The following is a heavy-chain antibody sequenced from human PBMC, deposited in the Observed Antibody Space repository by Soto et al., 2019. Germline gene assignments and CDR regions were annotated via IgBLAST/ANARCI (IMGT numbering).Heavy chain of an antibody. CDR1: GFSFNIYA. CDR3: AKAPTYDYNYYMDV. J-gene: IGHJ6*03. CDR2: ISAGGGNT. V-gene: IGHV3-23*01. Sequence: EVHLLESGGGLVQPGGSLRLSCAASGFSFNIYAMKWVRQAPGKGLECVSAISAGGGNTYYADSVKGRFTISRDNTKNTLDLQMNSLRADDTAVYYCAKAPTYDYNYYMDVWGQGTTVTVSS.